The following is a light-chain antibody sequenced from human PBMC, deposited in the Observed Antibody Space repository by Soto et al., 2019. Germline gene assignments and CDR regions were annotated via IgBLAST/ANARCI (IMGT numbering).Light chain of an antibody. V-gene: IGLV3-21*02. J-gene: IGLJ7*01. CDR1: HIESRS. CDR3: QVWDSSSDRAV. CDR2: EDS. Sequence: SYELTQPPSVSVAPGQTAKITCGGNHIESRSVHWFQQKPGQAPVLVVYEDSDRPSGIPERFSGSNSGNTAALTISRVAAGDEADYYCQVWDSSSDRAVFGGGTPLAVL.